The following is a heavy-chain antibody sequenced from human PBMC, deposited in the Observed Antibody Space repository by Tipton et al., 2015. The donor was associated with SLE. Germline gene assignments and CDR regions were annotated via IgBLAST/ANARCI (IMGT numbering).Heavy chain of an antibody. CDR1: AGFIRSHF. Sequence: TLSLTCTVSAGFIRSHFWNWLRQPAGKGLEWIGRAMINGNSNYNPSLKSRVTISIDTSKNQFSLRLISVTAADTAVYYCARESIWGQGTMVTVSS. V-gene: IGHV4-4*07. J-gene: IGHJ3*02. CDR3: ARESI. CDR2: AMINGNS.